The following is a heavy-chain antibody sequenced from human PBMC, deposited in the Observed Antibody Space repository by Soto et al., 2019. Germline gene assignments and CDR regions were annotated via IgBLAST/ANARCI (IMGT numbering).Heavy chain of an antibody. V-gene: IGHV4-61*01. J-gene: IGHJ4*02. CDR3: ARDVDFFDS. CDR1: GGTFSSGSYY. Sequence: PSETLCLTCTASGGTFSSGSYYWSWIRQPPGKGLEWIGYVYHTGGASYKPSLKSRVSISMDTPKNQFYLDLDSVTAADTAVYFCARDVDFFDSWGQGILVTVSS. CDR2: VYHTGGA.